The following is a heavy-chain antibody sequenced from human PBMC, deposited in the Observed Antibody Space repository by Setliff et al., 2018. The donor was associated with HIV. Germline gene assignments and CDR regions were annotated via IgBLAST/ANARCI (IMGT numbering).Heavy chain of an antibody. D-gene: IGHD2-15*01. J-gene: IGHJ4*01. CDR3: AKDGISGGAYPPYYFDY. CDR2: ISGSGGST. Sequence: PGGSLRLSCAASGETIGGYAMSWVRQAPGKGLEWVSGISGSGGSTYYADSVKGRFTISRDNSKNTLYLQMNRLRVEDTAVYYCAKDGISGGAYPPYYFDYWGHGTLVTV. V-gene: IGHV3-23*01. CDR1: GETIGGYA.